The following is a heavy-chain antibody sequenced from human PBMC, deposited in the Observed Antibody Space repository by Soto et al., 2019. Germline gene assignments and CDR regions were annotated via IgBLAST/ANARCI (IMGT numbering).Heavy chain of an antibody. CDR1: GFTFGDYA. Sequence: LRLSCTASGFTFGDYAMSWFRQAPGKGLEWVGFIRSKAYGGTTEYAASVKGRFTISRDDSKSIAYLQMNSLKTEDTAVYYCTSEYSSSRNGMDVWGQGTTVTVSS. D-gene: IGHD6-13*01. J-gene: IGHJ6*02. CDR3: TSEYSSSRNGMDV. V-gene: IGHV3-49*03. CDR2: IRSKAYGGTT.